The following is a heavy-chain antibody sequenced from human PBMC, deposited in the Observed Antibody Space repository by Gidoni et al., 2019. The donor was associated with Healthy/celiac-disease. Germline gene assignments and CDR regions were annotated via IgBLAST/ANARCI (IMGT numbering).Heavy chain of an antibody. Sequence: QVQLQQWGAGLLQPSETLSLTCAVYGGSFSGYYWSWIRQPPGKGLEWIGEINPSGSTNYNPSLKSRVTISVDTSKNQFSLKLSSVTAADTAVYYCASGRVRGVIKVIYYFDYWGQGTLVTVSS. V-gene: IGHV4-34*01. CDR1: GGSFSGYY. D-gene: IGHD3-10*01. CDR3: ASGRVRGVIKVIYYFDY. J-gene: IGHJ4*02. CDR2: INPSGST.